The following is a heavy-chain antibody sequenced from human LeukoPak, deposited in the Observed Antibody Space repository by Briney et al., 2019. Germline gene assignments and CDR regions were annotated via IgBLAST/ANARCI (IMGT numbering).Heavy chain of an antibody. CDR1: GFTFSSYS. Sequence: PGGSLRLSCAASGFTFSSYSMNWVRQAPGKGLEWVSSISSSSSYIYYADSVKGRFTISRDNAKNSLYQQMNSLRAEDTAVYYCARELDGDFWSGPHPFDYWGQGTLVTVSS. V-gene: IGHV3-21*01. J-gene: IGHJ4*02. CDR3: ARELDGDFWSGPHPFDY. D-gene: IGHD3-3*01. CDR2: ISSSSSYI.